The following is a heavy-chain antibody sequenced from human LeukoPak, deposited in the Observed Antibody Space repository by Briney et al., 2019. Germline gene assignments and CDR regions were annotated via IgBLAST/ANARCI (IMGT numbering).Heavy chain of an antibody. CDR1: GGSISSYY. J-gene: IGHJ4*02. Sequence: PSETLSLTCTVSGGSISSYYWSWIRQPPGKGLEWIGYIYYSGSTNYNPSLKSRVTISVDTSKNQISLKLSSVTAADTAVYYCASQFGVRYFDYWGQGTLVTVSS. CDR3: ASQFGVRYFDY. D-gene: IGHD3-10*01. CDR2: IYYSGST. V-gene: IGHV4-59*08.